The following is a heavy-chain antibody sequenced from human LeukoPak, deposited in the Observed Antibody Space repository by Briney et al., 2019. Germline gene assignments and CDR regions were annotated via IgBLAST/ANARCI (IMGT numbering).Heavy chain of an antibody. D-gene: IGHD3-10*01. V-gene: IGHV4-39*07. J-gene: IGHJ5*02. CDR1: GGSISSSSYY. CDR3: ARGEGNHYASGSGVDP. Sequence: SETLSLTCTVSGGSISSSSYYWGWIRQPPGKGLEWIGSFHYSGSTYYNPSLKSRVTISVDTSKNQFSLKLSSVTAADTAVYYCARGEGNHYASGSGVDPLGQGTLVTVSS. CDR2: FHYSGST.